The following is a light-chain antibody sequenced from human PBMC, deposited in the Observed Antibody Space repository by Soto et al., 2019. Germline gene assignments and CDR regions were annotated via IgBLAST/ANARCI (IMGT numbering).Light chain of an antibody. Sequence: ESVLTQSPGSLSLSPGERATLSCSATQSVSSNYVDWYQHKPGQAPRLLRYVASSMATGIPDRFSGIGSRTDFALSISRLELEDFAVYYEQHSGSSRSFTLGQGTRLVIQ. J-gene: IGKJ5*01. V-gene: IGKV3-20*01. CDR1: QSVSSNY. CDR2: VAS. CDR3: QHSGSSRSFT.